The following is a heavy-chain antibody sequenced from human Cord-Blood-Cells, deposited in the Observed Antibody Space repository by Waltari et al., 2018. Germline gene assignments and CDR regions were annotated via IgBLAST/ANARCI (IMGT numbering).Heavy chain of an antibody. J-gene: IGHJ3*02. CDR3: ARPGIVGATRGAFDI. V-gene: IGHV4-39*01. CDR2: IYYSGST. CDR1: GLISNSWLL. D-gene: IGHD1-26*01. Sequence: LPLAELGPGPVGPFGDPVLHLTFSCGLISNSWLLLGLVRPAPGKGLEWIGSIYYSGSTYYNPSLKSRVTISVDTSKNQFSLKLSSVTAADTAVYYCARPGIVGATRGAFDIWGQGTMVTVSS.